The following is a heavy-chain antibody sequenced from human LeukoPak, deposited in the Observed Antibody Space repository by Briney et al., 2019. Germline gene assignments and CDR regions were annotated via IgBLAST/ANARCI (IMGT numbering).Heavy chain of an antibody. V-gene: IGHV1-46*01. J-gene: IGHJ5*02. CDR1: GFTFSSYA. D-gene: IGHD6-19*01. CDR3: ARALLLYSSGLGP. CDR2: INPSGGST. Sequence: PGGSLRLSCAASGFTFSSYAMHWVRQAPGQGLEWMGIINPSGGSTIYAQNFQGRVTMTRDTSTSTVYMELSSLRSGDTAVYYCARALLLYSSGLGPWGQGTLVTVSS.